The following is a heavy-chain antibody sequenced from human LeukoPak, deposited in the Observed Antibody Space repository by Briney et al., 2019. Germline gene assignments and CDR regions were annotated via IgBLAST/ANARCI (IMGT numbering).Heavy chain of an antibody. D-gene: IGHD3-10*01. Sequence: GSLRLSCAASGFTFSSYSMIWVRQAPGKGLEWVSYISTIISTRYYADSVKGRFTVSRDNAKNSLYLQMNSLRAEDTAVYYCARGEELLWFGELPDAFDIWGQGTMVTVSS. J-gene: IGHJ3*02. V-gene: IGHV3-48*04. CDR1: GFTFSSYS. CDR3: ARGEELLWFGELPDAFDI. CDR2: ISTIISTR.